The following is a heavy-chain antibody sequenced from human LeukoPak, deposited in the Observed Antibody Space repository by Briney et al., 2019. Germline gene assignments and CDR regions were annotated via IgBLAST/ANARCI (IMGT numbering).Heavy chain of an antibody. CDR3: AKDGRAASLY. J-gene: IGHJ4*02. Sequence: PGGSLRLSCAATGFTFSSYSMVWVRQAPGKGLEWVAFIRFDGGNEYYADSVKGRFTISRDNSKNTLYLQMNSLGAEDTALYYCAKDGRAASLYWGQETLVTVSS. D-gene: IGHD2-15*01. CDR2: IRFDGGNE. V-gene: IGHV3-30*02. CDR1: GFTFSSYS.